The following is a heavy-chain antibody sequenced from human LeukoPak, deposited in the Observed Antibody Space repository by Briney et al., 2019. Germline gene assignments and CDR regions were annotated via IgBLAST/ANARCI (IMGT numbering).Heavy chain of an antibody. CDR1: GGSISSSSYY. J-gene: IGHJ4*02. CDR2: IYYSGST. V-gene: IGHV4-39*01. D-gene: IGHD3-22*01. Sequence: SETLSLTCTVSGGSISSSSYYWGWIRQPPGKRLEWIGSIYYSGSTYYNPSLKSRVTISVDTSKNQFSLKLSSVTAADTAVYYCARTYYYDSSGYYYFDYWGQGTLVTVSS. CDR3: ARTYYYDSSGYYYFDY.